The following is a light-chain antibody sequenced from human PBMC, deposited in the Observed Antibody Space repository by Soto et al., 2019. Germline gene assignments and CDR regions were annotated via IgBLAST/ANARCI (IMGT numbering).Light chain of an antibody. CDR3: QQSYSTPLT. J-gene: IGKJ3*01. Sequence: DIQMVQSPSSLCASVGDSVPITCPASQSISSYLNLYPQKPGKALKLRIYAASSSQSWVPTSFSGSGSGTDFTLTISSLHPEDFATYYCQQSYSTPLTFGPGTKGDI. CDR1: QSISSY. V-gene: IGKV1-39*01. CDR2: AAS.